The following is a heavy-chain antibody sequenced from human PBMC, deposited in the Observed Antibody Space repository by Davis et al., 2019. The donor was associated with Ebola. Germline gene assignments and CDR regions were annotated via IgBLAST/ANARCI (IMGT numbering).Heavy chain of an antibody. V-gene: IGHV1-18*01. J-gene: IGHJ6*02. CDR1: GYTFTNHG. CDR3: ARDVVQVTDLYFSGMDV. Sequence: ASVKVSCKTSGYTFTNHGVSWVRQAPGQGLEWMGWISPYNGDTNYAQKFQGRFTMTTDTSTSTAYMELRSLRSDDTAIYYCARDVVQVTDLYFSGMDVWGQGTTVTVSS. CDR2: ISPYNGDT. D-gene: IGHD2-21*02.